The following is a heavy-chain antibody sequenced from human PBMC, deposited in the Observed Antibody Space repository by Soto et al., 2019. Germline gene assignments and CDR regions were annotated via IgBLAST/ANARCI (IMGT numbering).Heavy chain of an antibody. CDR2: INPNSGGT. Sequence: ASVKVSCKGSGYTFTGYYMHWVRQAPGQGLEGVGWINPNSGGTNYAQKFQGWVTMTRDTSISTAYMELSRLRSDDTAVYYCARSYDFWSGYYPHNYYYYGMDVWGQGTTVTVSS. D-gene: IGHD3-3*01. CDR3: ARSYDFWSGYYPHNYYYYGMDV. CDR1: GYTFTGYY. J-gene: IGHJ6*02. V-gene: IGHV1-2*04.